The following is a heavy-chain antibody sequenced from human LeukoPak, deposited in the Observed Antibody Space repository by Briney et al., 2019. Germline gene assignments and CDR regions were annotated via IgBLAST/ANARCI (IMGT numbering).Heavy chain of an antibody. Sequence: SVTLSLTCTVSGGSITSYYWSWIRQPPGKGLEWIGYIYYKGNTNSNPSLKSRVTISVDTSKNQFSLKLTSVTAADTAVYYCASSRITMVRGVSYYYGLDVWGQGTAVTVSS. CDR3: ASSRITMVRGVSYYYGLDV. CDR2: IYYKGNT. D-gene: IGHD3-10*01. CDR1: GGSITSYY. J-gene: IGHJ6*02. V-gene: IGHV4-59*01.